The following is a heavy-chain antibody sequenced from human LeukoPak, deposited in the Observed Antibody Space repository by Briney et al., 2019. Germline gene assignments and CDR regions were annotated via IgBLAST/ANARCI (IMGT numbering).Heavy chain of an antibody. CDR2: IYYSGST. D-gene: IGHD5-18*01. Sequence: PSETLSLTCTVSGGSISSSSYYWGWIRQPPGKGLEWIGSIYYSGSTYYNPSLKSRVTISVDTSKNQFSLKLSSVTAADTAVYYCARDLDLEAGYGVLYWGQGTLVTVSS. CDR1: GGSISSSSYY. V-gene: IGHV4-39*07. CDR3: ARDLDLEAGYGVLY. J-gene: IGHJ4*02.